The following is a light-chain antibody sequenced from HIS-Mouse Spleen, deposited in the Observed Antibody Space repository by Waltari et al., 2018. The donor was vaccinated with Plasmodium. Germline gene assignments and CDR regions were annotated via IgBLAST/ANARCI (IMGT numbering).Light chain of an antibody. J-gene: IGLJ3*02. Sequence: QSALTQPASVSGSPGQSITISCTGTSSDVGGYNYVSCYQQHPGKAPKPLIYDVSNRPAGVPDRFSGSKSGNTASLTIAGLQAEDEADYYCCSYAGSYTWVFGGGTKLTVL. V-gene: IGLV2-11*01. CDR2: DVS. CDR1: SSDVGGYNY. CDR3: CSYAGSYTWV.